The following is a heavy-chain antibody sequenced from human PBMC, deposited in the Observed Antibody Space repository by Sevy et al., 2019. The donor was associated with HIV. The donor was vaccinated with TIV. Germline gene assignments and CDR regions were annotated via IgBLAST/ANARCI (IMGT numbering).Heavy chain of an antibody. D-gene: IGHD6-13*01. CDR2: ISSRNTYT. Sequence: GGSLRLSCAASGFTFSDYYMSWIRQAPGKGLEWISYISSRNTYTNDADSVKGRFTISRDNAKNSLYLHMDSLRAEDTAVYYCARARIAASAPYYFDYWGQGTLVTVSS. CDR1: GFTFSDYY. J-gene: IGHJ4*02. V-gene: IGHV3-11*06. CDR3: ARARIAASAPYYFDY.